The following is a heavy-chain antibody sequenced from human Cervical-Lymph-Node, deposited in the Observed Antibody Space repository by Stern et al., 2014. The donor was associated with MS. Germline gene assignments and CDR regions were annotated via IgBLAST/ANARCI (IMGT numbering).Heavy chain of an antibody. CDR2: FYPGDSDT. J-gene: IGHJ4*02. D-gene: IGHD4-17*01. CDR1: GYSFTANW. CDR3: ARDYGDYAFDY. V-gene: IGHV5-51*01. Sequence: EVQLVESGAEVKKPGESLKISCKGSGYSFTANWIAWVRQMPGKGLEWMGIFYPGDSDTRSSPSFQGQVTISADKSISTAYLQWSSLKASDTAMYYCARDYGDYAFDYWGQGTLVTVSS.